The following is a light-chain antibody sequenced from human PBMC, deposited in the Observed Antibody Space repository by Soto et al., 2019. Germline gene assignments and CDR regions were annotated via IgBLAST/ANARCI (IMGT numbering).Light chain of an antibody. Sequence: EIGMTQSPATLSVSPGERATLSCRASQSVSSNVAWYQQKHGQAPRLLLYGASPRATGIPARFRGSGSGTECTLTLSSLQSADFAVYYCQQDTNGPPAYTCGQGTKLEI. J-gene: IGKJ2*01. CDR1: QSVSSN. CDR2: GAS. V-gene: IGKV3-15*01. CDR3: QQDTNGPPAYT.